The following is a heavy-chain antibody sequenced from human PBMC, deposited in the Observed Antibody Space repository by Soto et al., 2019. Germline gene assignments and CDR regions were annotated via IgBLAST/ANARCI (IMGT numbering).Heavy chain of an antibody. CDR1: GGSISSRKW. V-gene: IGHV4-4*02. CDR3: ARTFGELLADAFDM. D-gene: IGHD3-10*01. CDR2: IYHTGST. J-gene: IGHJ3*02. Sequence: QVQLQESGPGLVKSSGTLSLTCAVSGGSISSRKWWSWVRQPPGKGLEWIGEIYHTGSTNYNPSLKRRVTISIDKAKKQFSLKRGSVTAADTAVYFCARTFGELLADAFDMWGQGTTGTVSS.